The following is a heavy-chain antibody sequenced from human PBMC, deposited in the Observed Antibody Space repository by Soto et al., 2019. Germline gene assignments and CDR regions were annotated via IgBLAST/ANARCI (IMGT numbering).Heavy chain of an antibody. D-gene: IGHD2-8*01. V-gene: IGHV3-73*01. Sequence: GGSLRLSCAASGFTFSDSAVHWVRQASGKGLEWVGRIRSKANNDATAYDESVKGRFTISRDDSKNTAYLQMDSLKIEDTAVYYCTSSEDCTKGVCDYWGQGTMVTVSS. CDR2: IRSKANNDAT. CDR1: GFTFSDSA. J-gene: IGHJ4*02. CDR3: TSSEDCTKGVCDY.